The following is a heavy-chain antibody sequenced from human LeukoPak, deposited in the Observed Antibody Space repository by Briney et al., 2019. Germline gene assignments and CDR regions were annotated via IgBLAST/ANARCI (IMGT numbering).Heavy chain of an antibody. CDR2: IKQDGSEK. D-gene: IGHD3-16*01. Sequence: GSLRLSCAASGFTFSSYSMNWVRQAPGKGLEWVANIKQDGSEKYYVDSVKGRFTISRDNAKNSLYLQMNSLRAEDTAVYYCARGGFDYWGQGTLVTVSS. CDR1: GFTFSSYS. CDR3: ARGGFDY. J-gene: IGHJ4*02. V-gene: IGHV3-7*01.